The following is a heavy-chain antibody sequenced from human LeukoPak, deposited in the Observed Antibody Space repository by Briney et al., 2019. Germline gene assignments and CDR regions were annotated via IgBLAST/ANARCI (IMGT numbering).Heavy chain of an antibody. CDR1: GFTFSSYW. Sequence: GGSLRLSCAASGFTFSSYWMSWVRQAPGKGLEWVANIKQDGSEKYYVDSVKGRFTISRDNAKNSLYLQMNSLRAEDTAVYYCARAVWSGYYGFYFDHWGQGTLVTVSS. CDR3: ARAVWSGYYGFYFDH. V-gene: IGHV3-7*03. D-gene: IGHD3-3*01. CDR2: IKQDGSEK. J-gene: IGHJ4*02.